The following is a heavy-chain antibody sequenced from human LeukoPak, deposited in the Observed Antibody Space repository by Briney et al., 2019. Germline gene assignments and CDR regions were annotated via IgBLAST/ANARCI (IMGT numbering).Heavy chain of an antibody. Sequence: ASVKVSCKASGYTFTSYGISWVRQAPGQGLEWMGWISAYNGNTNYAQKFQGRVTMTRDTSISTAYMELSRLRSDDTAVYYCARGQLLDRFWFDPWGQGTLVTVSS. CDR2: ISAYNGNT. J-gene: IGHJ5*02. CDR3: ARGQLLDRFWFDP. D-gene: IGHD2-2*01. V-gene: IGHV1-18*01. CDR1: GYTFTSYG.